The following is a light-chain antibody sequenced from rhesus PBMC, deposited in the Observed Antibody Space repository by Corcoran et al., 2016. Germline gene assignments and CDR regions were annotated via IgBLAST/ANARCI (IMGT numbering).Light chain of an antibody. V-gene: IGKV1-22*01. Sequence: DIQLTQSPSSLSASVGDTVTFTCRASQSISRWIAWYQQKPGNAPKLLIYKASRLQSGVPSRVSGSGSGTDFTLTLTSLQSDDFATYYCQQFSSSPLTFGGGTKVEL. J-gene: IGKJ4*01. CDR3: QQFSSSPLT. CDR1: QSISRW. CDR2: KAS.